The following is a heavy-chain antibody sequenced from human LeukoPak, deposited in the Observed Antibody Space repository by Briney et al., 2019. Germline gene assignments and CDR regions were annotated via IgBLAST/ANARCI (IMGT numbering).Heavy chain of an antibody. V-gene: IGHV1-18*01. D-gene: IGHD3-22*01. J-gene: IGHJ4*02. CDR3: ARDQVVAPRDFDY. Sequence: ASVKGSCKASGYTFSSYGISWVRPAPGQRVEWVGWISAYNGNTNYAQKLQGRVTMTTDTSTSTAYMELRSLRSDDTAVYYCARDQVVAPRDFDYWGQGTLVTVSS. CDR2: ISAYNGNT. CDR1: GYTFSSYG.